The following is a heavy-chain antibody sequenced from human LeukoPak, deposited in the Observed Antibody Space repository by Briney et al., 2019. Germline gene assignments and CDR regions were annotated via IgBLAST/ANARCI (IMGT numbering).Heavy chain of an antibody. V-gene: IGHV1-18*01. D-gene: IGHD2-15*01. CDR3: ARDLCSGGSCYDSFFDY. Sequence: ASVKVSCKASGYTFTSYGISWVRQAPGQGLEWMGWISAYNGNTNYAQKLQGRVTMTTDTSTSTAYMELKSLRSDDTAVYYCARDLCSGGSCYDSFFDYWGQGTLVTVSS. CDR2: ISAYNGNT. J-gene: IGHJ4*02. CDR1: GYTFTSYG.